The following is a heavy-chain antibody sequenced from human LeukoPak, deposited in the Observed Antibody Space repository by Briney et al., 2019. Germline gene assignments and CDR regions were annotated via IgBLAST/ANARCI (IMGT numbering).Heavy chain of an antibody. CDR3: AKEEVGHQALFDY. V-gene: IGHV3-11*04. J-gene: IGHJ4*02. CDR2: ISRSGSTK. CDR1: GFTFSDYN. D-gene: IGHD3/OR15-3a*01. Sequence: GGSLRLSCAASGFTFSDYNMRWIRQAPGKGLEWVSSISRSGSTKYYADSVKGRFTISRDNAKNSLFLQMNSLRAEDTAVYYCAKEEVGHQALFDYWGQGTLVTVSS.